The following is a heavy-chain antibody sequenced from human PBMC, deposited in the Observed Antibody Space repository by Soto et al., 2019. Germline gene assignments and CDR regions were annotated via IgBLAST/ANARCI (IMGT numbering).Heavy chain of an antibody. J-gene: IGHJ6*04. CDR3: ARMGSSIAARGYYYYGMDV. V-gene: IGHV1-2*02. Sequence: GASVKVSCKASGYTFTGYYMHWVRQAPGQGLEWMGWINPNSGGTNYAQKFQGRVTMTRDTSISTAYMELSRLRSDDTAVYYCARMGSSIAARGYYYYGMDVWGKGTTVTVSS. CDR1: GYTFTGYY. CDR2: INPNSGGT. D-gene: IGHD6-6*01.